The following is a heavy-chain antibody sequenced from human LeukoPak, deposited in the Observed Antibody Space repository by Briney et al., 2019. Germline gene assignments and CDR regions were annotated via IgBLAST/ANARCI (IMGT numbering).Heavy chain of an antibody. V-gene: IGHV3-43D*04. Sequence: PPGGSLRLSCAASGFDFDDYMMHWVRHVPGKGLEWVSLISWDGGTTNYADSVKGRFTISRDNSKNSLYFLMNDLTAEDTAFYYCARGGYGGVFDYWGQGTLVTVSS. CDR1: GFDFDDYM. CDR2: ISWDGGTT. CDR3: ARGGYGGVFDY. D-gene: IGHD4-23*01. J-gene: IGHJ4*02.